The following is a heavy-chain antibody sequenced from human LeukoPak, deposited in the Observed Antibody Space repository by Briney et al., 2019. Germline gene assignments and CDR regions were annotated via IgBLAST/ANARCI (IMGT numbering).Heavy chain of an antibody. CDR1: GFTFSHYW. CDR2: IKEDGSDK. Sequence: PGGSLRLSCVASGFTFSHYWMSWVRQAPGKGLEWVANIKEDGSDKYYVDSVEGRFTISRDNAKNSLFLQMNSLRAEDTAVYYCARAHGAFEIWGQGTMVTVSS. J-gene: IGHJ3*02. CDR3: ARAHGAFEI. V-gene: IGHV3-7*01.